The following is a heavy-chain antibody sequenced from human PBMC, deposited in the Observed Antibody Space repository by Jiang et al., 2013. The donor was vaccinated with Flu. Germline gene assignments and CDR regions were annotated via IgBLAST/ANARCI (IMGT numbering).Heavy chain of an antibody. CDR2: TYYRSKWYN. D-gene: IGHD6-6*01. V-gene: IGHV6-1*01. CDR1: GDSVSSNSAA. CDR3: ARGSGIAARQNYYYYYGMDV. Sequence: QTLSLTCAISGDSVSSNSAAWNWIRQSPSRGLEWLGRTYYRSKWYNDYAVSVKSRITINPDTSKNQFSLQLNSVTPEDTAVYYCARGSGIAARQNYYYYYGMDVWGQGTTVTVSS. J-gene: IGHJ6*02.